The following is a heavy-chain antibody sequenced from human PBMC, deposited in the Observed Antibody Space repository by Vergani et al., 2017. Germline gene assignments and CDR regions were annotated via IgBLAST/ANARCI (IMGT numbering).Heavy chain of an antibody. CDR2: IYYSGST. Sequence: QVQLQESGPGLVKPSQTLSLTCTVSGGSISSGDYYWSWIRQPPGKGLEWIGYIYYSGSTYYNPSLKSRVTIAVDTSKTQFSLKLSSVTAADTAVYYCARDSGSYYRGGYYYYGMDVWGQXP. D-gene: IGHD1-26*01. CDR3: ARDSGSYYRGGYYYYGMDV. V-gene: IGHV4-30-4*08. J-gene: IGHJ6*02. CDR1: GGSISSGDYY.